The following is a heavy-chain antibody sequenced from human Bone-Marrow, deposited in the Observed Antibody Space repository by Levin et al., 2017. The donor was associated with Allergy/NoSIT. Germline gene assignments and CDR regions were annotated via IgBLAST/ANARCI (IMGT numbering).Heavy chain of an antibody. CDR2: INDSGESS. D-gene: IGHD6-13*01. V-gene: IGHV3-23*01. J-gene: IGHJ4*02. CDR3: AKSRYPGVAAAADY. Sequence: PGGSLRLSCAASGFIFSRYAMCWVRQAPGEGLEWVSGINDSGESSYFAASVKGRFTISRDNTKNELYLQLNSLTAEDTAIYYCAKSRYPGVAAAADYWGQGTLVTVSS. CDR1: GFIFSRYA.